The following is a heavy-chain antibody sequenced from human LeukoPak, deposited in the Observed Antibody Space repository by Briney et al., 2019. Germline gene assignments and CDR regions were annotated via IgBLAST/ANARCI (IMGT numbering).Heavy chain of an antibody. CDR1: GGTFSSYA. J-gene: IGHJ5*02. CDR2: IIPIFGTA. D-gene: IGHD3-10*01. CDR3: ARGPPGGFFNWFDP. V-gene: IGHV1-69*13. Sequence: ASVKVSCKASGGTFSSYAISWVRQAPGQGLEWMGGIIPIFGTANYAQKFQGRVTITADESTGTAYMELSSLRSEDTAVYYCARGPPGGFFNWFDPWGQGTLVTVSS.